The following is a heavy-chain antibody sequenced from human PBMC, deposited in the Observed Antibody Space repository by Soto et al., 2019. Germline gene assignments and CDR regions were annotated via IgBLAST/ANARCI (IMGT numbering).Heavy chain of an antibody. V-gene: IGHV1-2*04. D-gene: IGHD2-15*01. CDR1: GYTFTGYY. Sequence: ASVKVSCKASGYTFTGYYMHWVRQAPGQGLEWMGWINPNSGGTNYAQKFQGWVTMTRDTSISTAYMELSRLRSDDTAVYYCAKTPLRVGPIDYWGQGTLVTVSS. J-gene: IGHJ4*02. CDR3: AKTPLRVGPIDY. CDR2: INPNSGGT.